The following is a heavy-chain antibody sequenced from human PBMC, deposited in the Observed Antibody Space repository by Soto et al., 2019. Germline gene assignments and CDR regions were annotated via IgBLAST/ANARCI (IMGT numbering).Heavy chain of an antibody. CDR3: ARGHEVIRGALDV. Sequence: QVQLVQSGAEVKKPGASVKVSCKASGYRFQTYGMTWVRQAPGQGLEWMGWISAFSVDTYTTQKFQGRVTMTTDTSTGTAYMELRGLRSDDTAVYYCARGHEVIRGALDVWGQGTTVTVS. D-gene: IGHD2-21*01. CDR2: ISAFSVDT. CDR1: GYRFQTYG. V-gene: IGHV1-18*01. J-gene: IGHJ6*02.